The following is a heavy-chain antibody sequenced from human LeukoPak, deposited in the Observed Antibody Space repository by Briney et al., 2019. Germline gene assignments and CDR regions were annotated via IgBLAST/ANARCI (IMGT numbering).Heavy chain of an antibody. Sequence: ASVKVSCKASGYTFTGYYMHWVRQAPGQGLEWMGWINPNSGGTNYAQKFQGRVTMTRHTSISTAYMELRRLRSDDTAVYYCAREYYDILTGYTDAFDIWGQGTMVTVSS. CDR3: AREYYDILTGYTDAFDI. CDR2: INPNSGGT. D-gene: IGHD3-9*01. V-gene: IGHV1-2*02. J-gene: IGHJ3*02. CDR1: GYTFTGYY.